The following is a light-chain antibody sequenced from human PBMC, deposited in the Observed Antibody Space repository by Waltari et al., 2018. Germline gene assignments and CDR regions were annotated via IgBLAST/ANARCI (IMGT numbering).Light chain of an antibody. CDR2: TKN. Sequence: QTVVTQEPSFSVSPGGTVTLTCGLSFGSVSTSHYASWYQQTPGLSPRTLIYTKNRRSSGCPDRFSGSSLGDKAALTVTGAQADDECDYYCALYMGNGIWAFGGGTKLTVL. V-gene: IGLV8-61*01. CDR3: ALYMGNGIWA. J-gene: IGLJ3*02. CDR1: FGSVSTSHY.